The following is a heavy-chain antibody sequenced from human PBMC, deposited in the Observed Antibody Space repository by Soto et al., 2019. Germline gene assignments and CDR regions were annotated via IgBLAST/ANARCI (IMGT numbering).Heavy chain of an antibody. Sequence: EVQLVESGGGLVQPGGSLRLSCAASGFTFSSHWIHWVRQAPGKGLVWVSRINSGGSTTDYADSVKGRFTISRDNATNTLYLQMNGLRGEDTAVYHCVRGASGYYYVDSWCQGTLVTVSS. CDR3: VRGASGYYYVDS. J-gene: IGHJ4*02. CDR1: GFTFSSHW. D-gene: IGHD3-22*01. CDR2: INSGGSTT. V-gene: IGHV3-74*01.